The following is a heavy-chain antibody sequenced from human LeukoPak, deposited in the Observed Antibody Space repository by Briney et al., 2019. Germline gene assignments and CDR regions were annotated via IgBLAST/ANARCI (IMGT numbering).Heavy chain of an antibody. Sequence: SETLSLTCAVYGGSSSGYYWSWIRQPPGKGLEWIGEINHSGSTNYNPSLKSRVTISVDTSKNQFSLKLSSVTAADTAVYYCARDSRELKSGYCSSTSCYHFDYWGQGTLVTVSS. D-gene: IGHD2-2*01. J-gene: IGHJ4*02. CDR3: ARDSRELKSGYCSSTSCYHFDY. CDR2: INHSGST. CDR1: GGSSSGYY. V-gene: IGHV4-34*01.